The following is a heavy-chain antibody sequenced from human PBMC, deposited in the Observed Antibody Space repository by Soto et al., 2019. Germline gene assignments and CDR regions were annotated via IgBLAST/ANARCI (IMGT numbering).Heavy chain of an antibody. Sequence: LRLSCAASGFTFRDYYMTWIRQAPGKGLEWAAYISSSGSGIYYPDSVKGRFTISRDNAKNSLYLQMSSLRAEDTAVYFCARAYSDAFDIWGQGTMVTVSS. V-gene: IGHV3-11*01. D-gene: IGHD2-15*01. CDR2: ISSSGSGI. J-gene: IGHJ3*02. CDR3: ARAYSDAFDI. CDR1: GFTFRDYY.